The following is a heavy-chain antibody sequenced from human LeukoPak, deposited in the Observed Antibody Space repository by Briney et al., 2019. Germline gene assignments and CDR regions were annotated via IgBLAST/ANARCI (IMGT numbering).Heavy chain of an antibody. CDR2: ISYSGDGT. CDR3: AKGDTPDNSYNYFAP. Sequence: GGSLRLSCAASGFIISGYAMSWVRQAPGKGLEWVSSISYSGDGTKYADSVKGRCTISRENSKNTLYLQMNSLRAEDTAVYYCAKGDTPDNSYNYFAPWGQGTLVTVSS. CDR1: GFIISGYA. J-gene: IGHJ5*02. D-gene: IGHD1-1*01. V-gene: IGHV3-23*01.